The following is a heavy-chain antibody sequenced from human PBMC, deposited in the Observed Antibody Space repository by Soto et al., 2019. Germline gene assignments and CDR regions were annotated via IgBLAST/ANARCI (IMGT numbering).Heavy chain of an antibody. CDR1: GGTFSSYA. D-gene: IGHD3-10*01. V-gene: IGHV1-69*01. J-gene: IGHJ4*02. CDR3: ASRVMVRGGMGFDY. CDR2: IIPIFGTA. Sequence: QVQLVQSGAEVKKPGSSVKFSCKASGGTFSSYAISWVRQAPGQGLEWMGGIIPIFGTANYAQKFQGRVTITADESTSTDYMELSSLRSEDTAVYYCASRVMVRGGMGFDYWGQGTLVTVSS.